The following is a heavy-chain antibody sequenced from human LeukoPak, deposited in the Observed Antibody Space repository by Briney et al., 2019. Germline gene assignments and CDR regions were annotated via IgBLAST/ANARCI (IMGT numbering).Heavy chain of an antibody. CDR1: GFTFSHYS. CDR3: ARTLSESWGTPPAS. J-gene: IGHJ4*02. V-gene: IGHV3-48*04. D-gene: IGHD1-26*01. Sequence: GGSLRLSCAASGFTFSHYSMNWVRQAPGKGLEWVSYISNSSDTIYYGGSVQGRFTISRDNDMNSLYLQMNSLRGEDSAVYYCARTLSESWGTPPASWGQGTLVTVSS. CDR2: ISNSSDTI.